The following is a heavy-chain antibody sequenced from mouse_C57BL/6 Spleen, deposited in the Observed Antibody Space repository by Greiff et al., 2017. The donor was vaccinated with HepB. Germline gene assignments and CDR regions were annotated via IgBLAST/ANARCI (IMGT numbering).Heavy chain of an antibody. CDR1: GYTFTSYW. CDR3: AREGYYSNYGAMAY. V-gene: IGHV1-64*01. CDR2: IHPNSGST. J-gene: IGHJ4*01. D-gene: IGHD2-5*01. Sequence: QVQLQQPGAELVKPGASVKLSCKASGYTFTSYWMHWVKQRPGQGLEWIGMIHPNSGSTNYNEKFKSKATLTVDKSSSTAYMQLSSLTSEDSAVYYCAREGYYSNYGAMAYWGQGTSLTVSS.